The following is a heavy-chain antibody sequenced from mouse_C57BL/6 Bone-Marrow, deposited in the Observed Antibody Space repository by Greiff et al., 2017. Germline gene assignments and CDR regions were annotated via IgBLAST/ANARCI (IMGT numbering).Heavy chain of an antibody. CDR3: AREGWLRSFAF. CDR1: GYTFTSYW. J-gene: IGHJ3*01. D-gene: IGHD2-2*01. CDR2: IHPNSGST. V-gene: IGHV1-64*01. Sequence: QVQLQQPGAELVKPGASVKLSCKASGYTFTSYWMHWVKQRPGQGLEWIGMIHPNSGSTNYNEKFKSKATLTVDKSSSTAYMRRSSLTSEDSAVYYGAREGWLRSFAFWGQGTLVTVAA.